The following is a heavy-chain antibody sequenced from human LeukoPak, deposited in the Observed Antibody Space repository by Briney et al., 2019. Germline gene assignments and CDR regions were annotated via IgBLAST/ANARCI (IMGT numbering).Heavy chain of an antibody. CDR2: INPNSGGT. D-gene: IGHD5-18*01. J-gene: IGHJ6*03. CDR1: GYTFTSYD. CDR3: ARGRATAMAPYYYYYYYMDV. V-gene: IGHV1-2*02. Sequence: ASVKVSCKASGYTFTSYDINWVRQATGQGLEWMGWINPNSGGTNYAQKFQGRVTMTRDTSIGTAYMELSRLRSDDTAVYYCARGRATAMAPYYYYYYYMDVWGKGTTVTVSS.